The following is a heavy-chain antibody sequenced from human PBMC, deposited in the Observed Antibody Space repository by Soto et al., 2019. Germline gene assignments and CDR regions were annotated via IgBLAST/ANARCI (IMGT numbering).Heavy chain of an antibody. D-gene: IGHD6-6*01. CDR1: GFTFDDYA. V-gene: IGHV3-9*01. CDR2: ISWNSGSI. CDR3: AKDKDSSSPYYMDV. J-gene: IGHJ6*03. Sequence: GGSLRLSCAASGFTFDDYAMHWVRQAPGKGLEWVSGISWNSGSIGYADSVKGRFTISRDNAKNSLYLQMNSLRAEDTALYYCAKDKDSSSPYYMDVWGKGTTVTVSS.